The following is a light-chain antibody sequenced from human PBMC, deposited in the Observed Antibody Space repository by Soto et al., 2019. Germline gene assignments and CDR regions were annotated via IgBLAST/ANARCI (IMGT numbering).Light chain of an antibody. J-gene: IGKJ1*01. Sequence: DIQLTQSPSTLSASVGDSVTSNCRASRSIINWLAWYQQKSGKGPKLLIYKASNLQTGVPARFSGSGSGTEFTLTIDSLQSEDFVLYYCQQYNSWPRTFGQGTKVDIK. CDR2: KAS. CDR1: RSIINW. CDR3: QQYNSWPRT. V-gene: IGKV1-5*03.